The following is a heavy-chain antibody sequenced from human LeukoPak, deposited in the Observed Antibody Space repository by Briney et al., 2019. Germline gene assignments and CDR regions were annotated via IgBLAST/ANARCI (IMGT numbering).Heavy chain of an antibody. CDR3: ARDPTVVTPDNWFDP. CDR1: GGSISSSSYY. J-gene: IGHJ5*02. V-gene: IGHV4-39*07. D-gene: IGHD4-23*01. CDR2: IYYSGST. Sequence: PSETLSLTCTVSGGSISSSSYYWGWIRQPPGKGLEWIGSIYYSGSTYYNPSLKSRVTISVDTSKNQFSLKLSSVTAADTAVYYCARDPTVVTPDNWFDPWGQGTLVTVSS.